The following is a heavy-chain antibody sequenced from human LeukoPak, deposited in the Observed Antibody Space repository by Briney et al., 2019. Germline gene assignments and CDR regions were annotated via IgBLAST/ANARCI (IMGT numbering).Heavy chain of an antibody. D-gene: IGHD3-10*01. CDR2: ISSSSSYI. CDR3: ARDLAGYYGMDV. J-gene: IGHJ6*02. Sequence: GGSLRLSCAASGFTFSSYAMSWVRQAPGKGLEWVSSISSSSSYIYYADSVKGRFTISRDNAKNSLYLQMNSLRAEDTAVYYCARDLAGYYGMDVWGQGTMVTVSS. V-gene: IGHV3-21*01. CDR1: GFTFSSYA.